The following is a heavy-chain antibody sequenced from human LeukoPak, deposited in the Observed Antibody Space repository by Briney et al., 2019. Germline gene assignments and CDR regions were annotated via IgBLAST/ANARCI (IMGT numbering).Heavy chain of an antibody. CDR2: ISGSGST. D-gene: IGHD3-10*01. V-gene: IGHV4-61*02. J-gene: IGHJ5*02. CDR1: GDSINNGGLS. CDR3: ARNEYGSERRWFDP. Sequence: PSQALSLTCTVSGDSINNGGLSWNWIRQSAGKRLEWIRRISGSGSTSYNPSLRSRVIISTYTSKGQFSLKMSSVTAADTAVYYCARNEYGSERRWFDPWGQAIVVTVSS.